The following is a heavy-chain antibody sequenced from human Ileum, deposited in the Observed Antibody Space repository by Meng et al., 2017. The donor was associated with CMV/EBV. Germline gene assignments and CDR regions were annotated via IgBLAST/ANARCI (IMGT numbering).Heavy chain of an antibody. CDR3: TRSWIHLWSHDFDY. Sequence: HPGQSGAKKKKPGATVKVPCKASGYTFTGHNIHWVRQAPGQGLEWMGRINPNTGDTKNAQNFQGRVTMTRDTSNGTAYMELTNLRSDDTAVYFCTRSWIHLWSHDFDYWGQGTLVTVSS. CDR2: INPNTGDT. D-gene: IGHD5-18*01. CDR1: GYTFTGHN. V-gene: IGHV1-2*06. J-gene: IGHJ4*02.